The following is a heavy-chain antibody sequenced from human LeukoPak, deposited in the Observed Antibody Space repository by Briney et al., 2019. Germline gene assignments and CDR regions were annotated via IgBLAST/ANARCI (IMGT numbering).Heavy chain of an antibody. CDR1: GFTFSSYA. Sequence: GGSLRLSCAASGFTFSSYAMSWVRQAPGKGLEWVSAISGSGGSTYYADSAKGRFTISRDNSKNTLYLQMNSLRAEDTAVYYCAKEMYSSSWPYYFDYWGQGTLVTVSS. CDR2: ISGSGGST. CDR3: AKEMYSSSWPYYFDY. J-gene: IGHJ4*02. V-gene: IGHV3-23*01. D-gene: IGHD6-13*01.